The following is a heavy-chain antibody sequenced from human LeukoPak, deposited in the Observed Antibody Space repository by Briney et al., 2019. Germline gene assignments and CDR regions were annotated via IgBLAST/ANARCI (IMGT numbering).Heavy chain of an antibody. CDR2: ISSSGSTI. CDR1: GFTFSDYY. D-gene: IGHD3-10*01. Sequence: GGSLRLSCAASGFTFSDYYMSWIRQAPGKGLEWVSYISSSGSTIYYADSVKGRFTISRDNTKNSLYLQMNSLRAEDMALYYCAKGRGRGVINNFDYWGQGTLVTVSS. V-gene: IGHV3-11*01. J-gene: IGHJ4*02. CDR3: AKGRGRGVINNFDY.